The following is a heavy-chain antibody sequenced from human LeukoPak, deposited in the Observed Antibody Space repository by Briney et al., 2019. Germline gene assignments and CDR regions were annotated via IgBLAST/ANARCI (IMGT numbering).Heavy chain of an antibody. Sequence: PSETLSLTCTVSGGSISSSSYYWGWIRQPPGKGLEWIGRIYYSGSTYYNPSLKSRVTISVDTSKNQFSLKLSSVTAADTAVYYCARDRATAGWFDPWGQGTLVTVSS. CDR1: GGSISSSSYY. CDR3: ARDRATAGWFDP. CDR2: IYYSGST. V-gene: IGHV4-39*07. J-gene: IGHJ5*02.